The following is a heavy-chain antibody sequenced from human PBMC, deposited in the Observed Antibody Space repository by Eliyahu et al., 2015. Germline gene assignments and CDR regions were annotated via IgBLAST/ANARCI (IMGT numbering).Heavy chain of an antibody. J-gene: IGHJ6*02. CDR1: GFTFXXAW. Sequence: EVQLVESGGGLVKPGGSLXLSCAASGFTFXXAWXXWVRQAPGKGLEWVGRIKSKTDGGTTDYAAPVKGRFTISRDDSKNTLYLQMNSLKTEDTAVYYCTTGPPAAIWYYYYGMDVWGQGTTVTVSS. CDR2: IKSKTDGGTT. D-gene: IGHD2-2*01. V-gene: IGHV3-15*01. CDR3: TTGPPAAIWYYYYGMDV.